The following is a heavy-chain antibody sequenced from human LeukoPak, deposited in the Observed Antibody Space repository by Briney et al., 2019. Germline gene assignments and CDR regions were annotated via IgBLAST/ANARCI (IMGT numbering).Heavy chain of an antibody. CDR3: AKDSGVYYYGMDV. CDR2: IRYDGSNK. Sequence: GGSLRLSCAASGLTFSSYGMHWVRQAPGKGLEWVAFIRYDGSNKYYADSVKGRFTISRDNSKNTLYLQMNSLRAEDTAVYYCAKDSGVYYYGMDVWGQGTTVTVSS. CDR1: GLTFSSYG. J-gene: IGHJ6*02. V-gene: IGHV3-30*02. D-gene: IGHD3-10*01.